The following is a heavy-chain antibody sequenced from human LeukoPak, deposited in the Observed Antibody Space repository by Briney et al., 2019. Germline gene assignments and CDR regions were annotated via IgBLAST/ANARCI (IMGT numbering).Heavy chain of an antibody. J-gene: IGHJ4*02. CDR3: ARGEVSTGQLLDY. Sequence: ASVNVSCKPSGYTFTGYNMHWVRQAPGQGLEWMGWIHPNRGGTNYAQKFQGRVTMTRETSISTAYMELRRLRSDDTAVYYCARGEVSTGQLLDYWGQGTLVTVSS. CDR2: IHPNRGGT. V-gene: IGHV1-2*02. CDR1: GYTFTGYN. D-gene: IGHD3-16*02.